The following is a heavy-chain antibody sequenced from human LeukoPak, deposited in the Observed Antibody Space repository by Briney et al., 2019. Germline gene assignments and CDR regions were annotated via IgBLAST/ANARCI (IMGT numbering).Heavy chain of an antibody. CDR3: SKETIYCSGGSCYHDAFDL. J-gene: IGHJ3*01. CDR2: ISVSDGDK. Sequence: VGTLRLSRAASVFTFSNYALSCVREAPGKGLEWVSVISVSDGDKEYADSVKGRFTISRDNSKNTLYLPMNSLRVQATAVYYFSKETIYCSGGSCYHDAFDLWGQGTMVTVSS. D-gene: IGHD2-15*01. CDR1: VFTFSNYA. V-gene: IGHV3-23*01.